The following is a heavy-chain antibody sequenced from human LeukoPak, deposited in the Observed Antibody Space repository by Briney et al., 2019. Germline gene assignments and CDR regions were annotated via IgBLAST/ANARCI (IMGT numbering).Heavy chain of an antibody. CDR1: GFTFSTNY. Sequence: GGSLRLSCAASGFTFSTNYMSWVRQAPGKGLEWVSIIYSGGTTYYADSVKGRFTISRDNGENRLYLQMNSLRAEDTAVYYCARSPQRTFNIWGQGTMVTVSS. CDR3: ARSPQRTFNI. J-gene: IGHJ3*02. V-gene: IGHV3-53*01. CDR2: IYSGGTT.